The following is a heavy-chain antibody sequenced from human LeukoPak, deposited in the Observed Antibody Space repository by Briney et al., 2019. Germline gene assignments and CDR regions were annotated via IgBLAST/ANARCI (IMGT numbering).Heavy chain of an antibody. V-gene: IGHV3-48*03. CDR3: ARGGYYYDSSAYSDY. Sequence: GGSLRLSCVASGFPFSSYEMNWVRQAPGKGLEWVSYISSIGTIYYAASVKGRFTISRDNAKNSLHLQMNSLRAEDAAVYYCARGGYYYDSSAYSDYWGQGTLVTVSS. J-gene: IGHJ4*02. D-gene: IGHD3-22*01. CDR1: GFPFSSYE. CDR2: ISSIGTI.